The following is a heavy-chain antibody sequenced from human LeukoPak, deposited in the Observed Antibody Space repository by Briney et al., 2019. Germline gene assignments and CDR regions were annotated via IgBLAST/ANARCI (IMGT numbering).Heavy chain of an antibody. V-gene: IGHV4-34*01. CDR1: GGSFSGYY. CDR3: SGRRLLRGFDF. D-gene: IGHD1-26*01. Sequence: SETLSLTCAVYGGSFSGYYWSWIRQPPGKGLEWIGEINHSGSTNYNPSLKSRVTISVDTSRNQFSLKLSSVTAADTAVYYCSGRRLLRGFDFWGQGNLVTVSS. J-gene: IGHJ4*02. CDR2: INHSGST.